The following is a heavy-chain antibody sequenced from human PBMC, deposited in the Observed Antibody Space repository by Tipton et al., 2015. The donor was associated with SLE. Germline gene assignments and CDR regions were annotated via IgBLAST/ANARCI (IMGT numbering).Heavy chain of an antibody. V-gene: IGHV3-7*01. Sequence: SLRLSCAASGFTFSTYWMAWVRQGPGKGLEWVANINQDASEKYYVESVRGRFTISRDNAKNSLFLQMNSLRAEDTAVYYCASRVPYSGYLYWGQGTLVTVSS. J-gene: IGHJ4*02. CDR3: ASRVPYSGYLY. CDR2: INQDASEK. CDR1: GFTFSTYW. D-gene: IGHD5-12*01.